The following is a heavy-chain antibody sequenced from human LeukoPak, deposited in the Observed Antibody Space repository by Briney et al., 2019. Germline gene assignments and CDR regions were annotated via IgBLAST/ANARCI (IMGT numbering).Heavy chain of an antibody. CDR3: ARGITMVRGVTPFDF. J-gene: IGHJ4*02. Sequence: GGSLRLSCAASGFTFSSYSMNWVRQAPGKGLEWVSSISSSSSYIYYADSVKGRFTISRDNAMNSLYLQMNSLRAEDTAVYYCARGITMVRGVTPFDFWGQGTLVTVSS. CDR2: ISSSSSYI. D-gene: IGHD3-10*01. CDR1: GFTFSSYS. V-gene: IGHV3-21*01.